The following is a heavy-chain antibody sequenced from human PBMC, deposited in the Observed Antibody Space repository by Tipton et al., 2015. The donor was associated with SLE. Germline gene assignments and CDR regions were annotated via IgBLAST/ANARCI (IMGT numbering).Heavy chain of an antibody. J-gene: IGHJ4*02. Sequence: TLSLTCSVSGGSISSGTYYWSWIRQSAGKGLEWIGSIYYSGSTYYNPSLKSRVTISVDTSKNQFSLKLSSVTAADTAVYYCARDTIFGVAHWGQGTLVTVSS. CDR3: ARDTIFGVAH. CDR1: GGSISSGTYY. V-gene: IGHV4-39*07. D-gene: IGHD3-3*01. CDR2: IYYSGST.